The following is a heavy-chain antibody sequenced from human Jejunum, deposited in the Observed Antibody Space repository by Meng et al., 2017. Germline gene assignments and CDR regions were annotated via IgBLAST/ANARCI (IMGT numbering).Heavy chain of an antibody. V-gene: IGHV4-34*01. CDR2: INHSGST. D-gene: IGHD5-18*01. CDR1: GGSFSGDY. J-gene: IGHJ4*02. Sequence: QVQLQQWGAGLLKPSATLSLTCAVCGGSFSGDYWNWIRQPPRKGLEWIGEINHSGSTNYNSSLKSRIPISVDTSKNQFSLKLTSVTAADTAVYYCARGGYYSFDYWGQGTLVTVSS. CDR3: ARGGYYSFDY.